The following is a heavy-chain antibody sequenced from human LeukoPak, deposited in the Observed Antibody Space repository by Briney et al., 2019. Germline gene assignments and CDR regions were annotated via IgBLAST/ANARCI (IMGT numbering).Heavy chain of an antibody. CDR1: GYTFTSYY. V-gene: IGHV1-46*01. CDR2: INPSGGST. CDR3: AREPVRGAVAGYCDY. D-gene: IGHD6-19*01. J-gene: IGHJ4*02. Sequence: ASVKVSCKASGYTFTSYYMHWVRQAPGQGLEWMGIINPSGGSTSYAQKFQGRVTMTRDTSTSTVYVELSSLRSEDTAVYYCAREPVRGAVAGYCDYWGQGTLVTVSS.